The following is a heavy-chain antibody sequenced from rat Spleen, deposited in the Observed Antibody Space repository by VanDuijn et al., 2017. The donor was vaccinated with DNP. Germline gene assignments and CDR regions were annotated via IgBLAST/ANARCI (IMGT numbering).Heavy chain of an antibody. CDR2: INPGGGNT. V-gene: IGHV5S11*01. D-gene: IGHD5-1*01. Sequence: EVQLVESGGGLVQPGRSLKLSCAASGFTFSDYNMAWVRQAPKKGLEWVASINPGGGNTNYRDSVKGRFTISRDNAKSTLYLQMDSLRSEETATYYCARHGTGSWFFDYWGQGVMVTVSS. J-gene: IGHJ2*01. CDR3: ARHGTGSWFFDY. CDR1: GFTFSDYN.